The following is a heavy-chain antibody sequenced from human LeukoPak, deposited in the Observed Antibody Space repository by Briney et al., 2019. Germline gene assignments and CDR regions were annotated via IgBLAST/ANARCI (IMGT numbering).Heavy chain of an antibody. J-gene: IGHJ5*02. V-gene: IGHV4-34*01. CDR2: INHSGST. Sequence: PSETLSLTCAVYGGSFSGYYWSWIRQPPGKGLEWIGEINHSGSTNYNPSLKSRVTISVDTSKNQFSLKLSSVTAADTAVYYCARRAGDPAADYTNWFDPWGQGTLVTVSS. CDR3: ARRAGDPAADYTNWFDP. CDR1: GGSFSGYY. D-gene: IGHD6-13*01.